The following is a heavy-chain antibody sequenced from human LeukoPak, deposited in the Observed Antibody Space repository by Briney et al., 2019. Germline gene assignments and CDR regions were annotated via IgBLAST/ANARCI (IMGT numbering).Heavy chain of an antibody. V-gene: IGHV3-11*01. CDR1: GFTFGDYY. Sequence: GGSLRLSCAASGFTFGDYYMSWIRQAPGKGLEWVSYISSTGSTIYYADSMKGRFTISRDNAKNSLYLQMNSLRAEDTAVYYCARIRYGSGSYYPDYYYGMDVWGQGTTVTVSS. CDR3: ARIRYGSGSYYPDYYYGMDV. D-gene: IGHD3-10*01. J-gene: IGHJ6*02. CDR2: ISSTGSTI.